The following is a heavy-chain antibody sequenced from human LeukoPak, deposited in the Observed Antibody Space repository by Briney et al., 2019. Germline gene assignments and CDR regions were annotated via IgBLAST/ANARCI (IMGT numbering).Heavy chain of an antibody. Sequence: GASVKVSCKASGYTFTGYYMHWVRQAPGQGLEWMGWINPNSGGTNYAQKFQGSVTMTRDTSISTAYMELSRLRSDDTAVYYCARDRGIAAAGLIDYWGQGTLVTVSS. J-gene: IGHJ4*02. CDR2: INPNSGGT. V-gene: IGHV1-2*02. CDR1: GYTFTGYY. CDR3: ARDRGIAAAGLIDY. D-gene: IGHD6-13*01.